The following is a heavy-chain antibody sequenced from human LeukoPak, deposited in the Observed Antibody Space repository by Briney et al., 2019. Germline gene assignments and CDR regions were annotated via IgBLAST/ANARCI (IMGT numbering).Heavy chain of an antibody. CDR3: AKDNDFWSGLDI. CDR2: ISGSGGSS. CDR1: GFNFSSYG. Sequence: GGSLRLSCAASGFNFSSYGMSWVRQAPGKGLECVSAISGSGGSSYYADSVKGRFTISRDNSKNTLYLQMNSLRAEDTAVYYCAKDNDFWSGLDIWGQGTMVTVSS. V-gene: IGHV3-23*01. J-gene: IGHJ3*02. D-gene: IGHD3-3*01.